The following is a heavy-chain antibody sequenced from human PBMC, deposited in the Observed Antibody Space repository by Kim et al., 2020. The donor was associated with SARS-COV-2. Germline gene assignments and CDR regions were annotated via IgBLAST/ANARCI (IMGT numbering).Heavy chain of an antibody. J-gene: IGHJ4*02. D-gene: IGHD1-26*01. CDR1: GFTFGDYA. CDR2: ISWNSGNI. Sequence: GGSLRLSCAASGFTFGDYAMHWVRQAPGKGLGWVSGISWNSGNIGYADSVKGRFTISRDNAKNSLYLQMNSLRAEDTALYYCAKDGGGATWGGFDYWGQGTLVTLSS. CDR3: AKDGGGATWGGFDY. V-gene: IGHV3-9*01.